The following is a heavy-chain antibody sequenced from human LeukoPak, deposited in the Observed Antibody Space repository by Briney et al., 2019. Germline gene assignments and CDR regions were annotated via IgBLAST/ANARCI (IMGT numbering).Heavy chain of an antibody. J-gene: IGHJ3*02. CDR3: ARGSGSYYAFDI. CDR2: TYYRSKWFS. D-gene: IGHD1-26*01. CDR1: GDSVSSNSAT. Sequence: SQTLSLTCAISGDSVSSNSATWNWIRQSPSRGLEWLGRTYYRSKWFSDYAVSVKSRTTFNPDTSKDQLSLQLNSVTPEDTAVYYCARGSGSYYAFDIWGQGTMVTVSS. V-gene: IGHV6-1*01.